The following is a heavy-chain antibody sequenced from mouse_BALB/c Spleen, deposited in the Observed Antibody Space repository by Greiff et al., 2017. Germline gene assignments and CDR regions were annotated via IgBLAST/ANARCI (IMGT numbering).Heavy chain of an antibody. V-gene: IGHV5-17*02. J-gene: IGHJ4*01. CDR2: ISSGSSTI. CDR1: GFTFSSFG. Sequence: EVMLVESGGGLVQPGGSRKLSCAASGFTFSSFGMHWVRQAPEKGLEWVACISSGSSTIYYADTVKGRFTISRDNPKNTLFLQMTSLRSEDTAMYYCARYGYWNAMDYWGQGTSVTVSS. D-gene: IGHD2-2*01. CDR3: ARYGYWNAMDY.